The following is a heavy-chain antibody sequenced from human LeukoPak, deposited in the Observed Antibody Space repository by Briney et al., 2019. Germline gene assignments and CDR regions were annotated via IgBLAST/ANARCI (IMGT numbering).Heavy chain of an antibody. CDR2: IKSKTDGETT. J-gene: IGHJ4*02. Sequence: GGSLRLSCVDSRFSFSSAWMSWVRQAPGKGLEWIGRIKSKTDGETTNYAEPVRGRFTISGDDSKSAVYLQMNSLKIEDTAVYYCTTDLGTYYHGSQRLIPIDYWGQGTLVTVSS. D-gene: IGHD3-10*01. CDR3: TTDLGTYYHGSQRLIPIDY. CDR1: RFSFSSAW. V-gene: IGHV3-15*01.